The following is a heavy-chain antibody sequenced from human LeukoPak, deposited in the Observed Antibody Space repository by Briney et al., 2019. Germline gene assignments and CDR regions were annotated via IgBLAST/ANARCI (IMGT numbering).Heavy chain of an antibody. CDR1: GFTFTTYS. CDR2: ITTTSSII. Sequence: PGGSLRLSCAASGFTFTTYSMNWVRQAPGKGLEWVSYITTTSSIIYYADSVKGRFTISRDNAKNSLYLQMNSLRAEDTAVYYCTRDYSSSSGRAFDIWGQGTMVTVPS. D-gene: IGHD6-6*01. V-gene: IGHV3-48*01. CDR3: TRDYSSSSGRAFDI. J-gene: IGHJ3*02.